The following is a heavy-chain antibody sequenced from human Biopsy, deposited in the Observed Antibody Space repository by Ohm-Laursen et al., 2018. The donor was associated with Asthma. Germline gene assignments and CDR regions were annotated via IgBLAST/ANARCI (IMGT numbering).Heavy chain of an antibody. D-gene: IGHD3-3*01. CDR3: ARTFHFWSPYHAEHYQL. V-gene: IGHV3-48*02. J-gene: IGHJ1*01. CDR1: GFTFSGYS. CDR2: ISSSSSTI. Sequence: SLRLSCAASGFTFSGYSMNWVRQAPGKGLEWVSYISSSSSTIYYADSVKGRFTISRDNAKNSLYLQMNSLRDEDTAVYYCARTFHFWSPYHAEHYQLWGQGTLVTVSS.